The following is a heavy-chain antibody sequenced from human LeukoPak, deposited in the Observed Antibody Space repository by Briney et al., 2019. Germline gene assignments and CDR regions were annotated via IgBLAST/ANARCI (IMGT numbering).Heavy chain of an antibody. CDR3: AKCSAYYFDSSLSDYFDY. CDR1: GFTFSSYE. D-gene: IGHD3-22*01. V-gene: IGHV3-48*03. CDR2: ISSSGSTI. J-gene: IGHJ4*02. Sequence: GGSLRLSCAASGFTFSSYEMNWVRQAPGKGLEWVSYISSSGSTIYYADSVKGRFTISRDNAKNSLYLQMNSLRAEDTAVYYCAKCSAYYFDSSLSDYFDYWGQGTLATVSS.